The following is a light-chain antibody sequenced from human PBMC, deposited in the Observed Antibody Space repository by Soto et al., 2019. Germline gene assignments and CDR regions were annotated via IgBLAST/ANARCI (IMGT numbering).Light chain of an antibody. J-gene: IGKJ1*01. Sequence: DIQMTQSPSSLSASVGDRVTITCRASQSISTYLNWYHQKPGKAPDLLIYSTSTLQSGVPSRFSGSGSGTDFTLTISSLQPDDFATYYCQHYNTYPWTFGQGTKVDIK. CDR3: QHYNTYPWT. CDR2: STS. V-gene: IGKV1-39*01. CDR1: QSISTY.